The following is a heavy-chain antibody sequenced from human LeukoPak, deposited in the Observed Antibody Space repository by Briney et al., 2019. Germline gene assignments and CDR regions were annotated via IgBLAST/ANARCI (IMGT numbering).Heavy chain of an antibody. D-gene: IGHD6-13*01. CDR1: GFTFSRSG. CDR2: INSDGSST. CDR3: ARGRIIAAAPHGY. Sequence: PGGSLRLSCAASGFTFSRSGMHWVRQAPGKGLVWVSRINSDGSSTSYADSVKGRFTISRDNAKNTLYLQMNSLRAEDTAVYYCARGRIIAAAPHGYWGQGTLVTVSS. J-gene: IGHJ4*02. V-gene: IGHV3-74*01.